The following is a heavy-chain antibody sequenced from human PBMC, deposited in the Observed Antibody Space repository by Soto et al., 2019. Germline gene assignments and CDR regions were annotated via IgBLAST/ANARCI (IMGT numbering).Heavy chain of an antibody. Sequence: QLQLQESGPGLVKPSETLSLTCTVSGGSISSSSYYWGWIRQPPGKGLEWIGSIYYSGSTYYNPSLKSRVTISVDTSKNQFSLKLSSVTAADTAVYYCARHRYDFWSGYQNWFDPWGQGTLVTVSS. J-gene: IGHJ5*02. CDR1: GGSISSSSYY. V-gene: IGHV4-39*01. D-gene: IGHD3-3*01. CDR3: ARHRYDFWSGYQNWFDP. CDR2: IYYSGST.